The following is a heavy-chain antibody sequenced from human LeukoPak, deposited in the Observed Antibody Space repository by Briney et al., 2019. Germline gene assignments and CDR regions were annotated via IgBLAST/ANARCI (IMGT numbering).Heavy chain of an antibody. V-gene: IGHV4-61*02. D-gene: IGHD4-17*01. CDR3: ARDQDGDYAYFDY. CDR1: GGSISSGSYY. CDR2: IYTSGST. J-gene: IGHJ4*02. Sequence: SQTLSLTCTVSGGSISSGSYYWSWIRQPAGKGLEWIGRIYTSGSTNYNPSLKSRVTISVDTSKNQFSLKLSSVTAADTAVYYCARDQDGDYAYFDYWGQGTLVTVSS.